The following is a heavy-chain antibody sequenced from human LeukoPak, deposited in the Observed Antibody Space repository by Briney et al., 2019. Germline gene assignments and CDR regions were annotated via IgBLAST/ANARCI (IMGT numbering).Heavy chain of an antibody. Sequence: PSETLSLTCSVSGGSISSTTYYWGWNRHPPGKGLGWIGKINHSGSTNYNPSLKSRVTISVDTSRNQFSLKLSSVTAADTAVYYCARGASGRVTIFGWYYGMDVWGQGTTVTVSS. CDR3: ARGASGRVTIFGWYYGMDV. J-gene: IGHJ6*02. CDR1: GGSISSTTYY. D-gene: IGHD3-3*01. V-gene: IGHV4-39*07. CDR2: INHSGST.